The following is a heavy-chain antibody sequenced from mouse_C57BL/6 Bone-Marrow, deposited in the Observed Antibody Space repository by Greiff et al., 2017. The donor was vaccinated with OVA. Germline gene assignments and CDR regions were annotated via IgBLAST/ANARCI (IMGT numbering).Heavy chain of an antibody. D-gene: IGHD2-4*01. J-gene: IGHJ2*01. Sequence: VHVKQSGAELVRPGASVKLSCTASGFNIKDDYMHWVKQRPEQGLEWIGWIDPENGDTEYASKFQGKATITADTSSNTAYLQLSSLTSEDTAVYYCTTLYYDYDVGYFDYWGQGTTLTVSS. CDR2: IDPENGDT. CDR1: GFNIKDDY. CDR3: TTLYYDYDVGYFDY. V-gene: IGHV14-4*01.